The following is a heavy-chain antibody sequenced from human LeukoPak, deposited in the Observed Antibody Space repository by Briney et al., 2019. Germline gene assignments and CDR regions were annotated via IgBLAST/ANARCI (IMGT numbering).Heavy chain of an antibody. D-gene: IGHD3-10*01. CDR3: AKGHHYGSGSHIDY. CDR2: IIPIFGTA. V-gene: IGHV1-69*01. J-gene: IGHJ4*02. Sequence: AASVKVSCKASGGTFSSYAISWVRQAPGQGLEWMGGIIPIFGTANYAQKFQGRVTITADESTSTAYMELSSLRSEDTALYYCAKGHHYGSGSHIDYWGQGTLVTVSS. CDR1: GGTFSSYA.